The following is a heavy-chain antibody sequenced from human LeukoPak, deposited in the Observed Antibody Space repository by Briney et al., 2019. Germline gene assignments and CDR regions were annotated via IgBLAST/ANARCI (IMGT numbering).Heavy chain of an antibody. CDR2: IYRGGNT. Sequence: GGSLRLSCAASGFIVSSNYMNWVRQGPGQGLEWVSVIYRGGNTFYTDSVRGRFTISRDNSKNILYLQMNSLRPGDTAVYYCARGFYEFEDSGYYFDFWGQGTLVTVSS. V-gene: IGHV3-66*02. CDR3: ARGFYEFEDSGYYFDF. J-gene: IGHJ4*02. CDR1: GFIVSSNY. D-gene: IGHD3-22*01.